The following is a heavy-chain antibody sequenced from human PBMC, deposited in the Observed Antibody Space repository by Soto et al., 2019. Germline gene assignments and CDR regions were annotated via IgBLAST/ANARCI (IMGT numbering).Heavy chain of an antibody. CDR3: ARDSGWEQWLAFDY. CDR1: GGSISSGGYY. Sequence: QVQLQESGPGLVKPSQTLSLTCTVSGGSISSGGYYWSWIRQPPGKGLEWIGYIYYTGNTYYNPSLKSRGTMSVDTSKNQFSLKLSSVTAADTALYYCARDSGWEQWLAFDYWGQGTLVTVSS. V-gene: IGHV4-31*03. D-gene: IGHD6-19*01. CDR2: IYYTGNT. J-gene: IGHJ4*02.